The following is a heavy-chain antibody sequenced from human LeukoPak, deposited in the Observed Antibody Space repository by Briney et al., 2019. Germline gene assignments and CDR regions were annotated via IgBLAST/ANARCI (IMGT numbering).Heavy chain of an antibody. J-gene: IGHJ4*02. CDR3: ATLVSTRYYFDY. D-gene: IGHD5/OR15-5a*01. V-gene: IGHV4-59*04. Sequence: SETLSLTCTVSGGSISSYYWSWIRQPPGKGLEWIGNIYHSGITYYNHFNSSLKSRVTISVDTSKNQFSLRLTSVTAADTAVYFCATLVSTRYYFDYWGQGTLVTVSS. CDR2: IYHSGIT. CDR1: GGSISSYY.